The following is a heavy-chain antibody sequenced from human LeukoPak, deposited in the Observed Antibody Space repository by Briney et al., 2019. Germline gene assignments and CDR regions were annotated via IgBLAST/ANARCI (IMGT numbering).Heavy chain of an antibody. CDR3: TRRYYHDSSGSYRNDY. V-gene: IGHV3-73*01. CDR1: GFTFSSYA. Sequence: PGRSLRLSCAASGFTFSSYAMHWVRQASGKGLEWVGRIRSKANSYATVYGASVKGRFTISRDDSKNTAYLQMNSLKTEDTAVYYCTRRYYHDSSGSYRNDYWGQGTLVTVSS. CDR2: IRSKANSYAT. J-gene: IGHJ4*02. D-gene: IGHD3-22*01.